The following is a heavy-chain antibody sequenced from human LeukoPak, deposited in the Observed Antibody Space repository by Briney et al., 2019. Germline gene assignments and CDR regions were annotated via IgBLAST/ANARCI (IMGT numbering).Heavy chain of an antibody. CDR2: IRHDDDQK. D-gene: IGHD1-20*01. CDR1: GFHFFSYV. J-gene: IGHJ4*02. Sequence: GGSLRLSCAASGFHFFSYVMHWVRQTPGKGLEWVASIRHDDDQKYYAGSVKGRFTTSRDNSKNTVDVQMNSLRVEDTAVYYCVKDGSNWNFDYWGQGTLVTVSS. CDR3: VKDGSNWNFDY. V-gene: IGHV3-30*02.